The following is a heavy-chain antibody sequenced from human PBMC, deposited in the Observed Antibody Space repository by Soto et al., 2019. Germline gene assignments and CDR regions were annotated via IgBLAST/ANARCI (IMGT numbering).Heavy chain of an antibody. CDR2: IYDSGST. Sequence: QVQLQESGPGLVKPSQTLSLTCTVSGGSISSGGYYWSWIRQHPGKGLEWIGYIYDSGSTYYNPSLKSRVTISVDTSKNQFSLKLSSVTAADTAVYYCARAMVTMVRGVIQPDFDYWGQGTLVTVSS. CDR3: ARAMVTMVRGVIQPDFDY. J-gene: IGHJ4*02. CDR1: GGSISSGGYY. V-gene: IGHV4-31*03. D-gene: IGHD3-10*01.